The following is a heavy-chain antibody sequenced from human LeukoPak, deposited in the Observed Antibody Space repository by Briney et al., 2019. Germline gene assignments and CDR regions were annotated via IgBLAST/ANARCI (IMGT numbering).Heavy chain of an antibody. CDR2: ISADNGNT. CDR3: ARARYSSSSPFDY. CDR1: GYTLSNHA. D-gene: IGHD6-6*01. Sequence: GASVKVSCKGSGYTLSNHAFSWVRQAPGQGLEWMGWISADNGNTNHAQKFQGRVSSTTDTSTSTAYMELRSLRSDDTAVYYCARARYSSSSPFDYWGQGTLVTVSS. J-gene: IGHJ4*02. V-gene: IGHV1-18*04.